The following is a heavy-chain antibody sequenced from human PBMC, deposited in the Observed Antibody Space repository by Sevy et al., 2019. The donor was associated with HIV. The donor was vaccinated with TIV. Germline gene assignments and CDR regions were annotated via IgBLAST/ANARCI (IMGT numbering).Heavy chain of an antibody. CDR1: GGSINSDH. CDR3: ARRNDFDI. Sequence: SETLSLTCTVSGGSINSDHWNWIRQPPGKGLEWIGYFYYTGGTNYNPTLKNRVTISVDRTKNQFSLELTSVTAADPAVYSCARRNDFDIWGQGTMVTVSS. CDR2: FYYTGGT. J-gene: IGHJ3*02. V-gene: IGHV4-59*08.